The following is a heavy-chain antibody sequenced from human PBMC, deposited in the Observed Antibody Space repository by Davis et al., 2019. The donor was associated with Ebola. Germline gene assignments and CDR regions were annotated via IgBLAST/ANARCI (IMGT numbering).Heavy chain of an antibody. CDR1: GYTFTSYG. Sequence: AASVKVSCKASGYTFTSYGISWVRQAPGQGLEWMGWISAYNGNTNYAQKLQGRVTMTTDTSTSTAYMELRSLRSDDTAVYYCAREKDIVVVVAAPGGYYGMDVWGQGTTVTVSS. J-gene: IGHJ6*02. V-gene: IGHV1-18*01. CDR3: AREKDIVVVVAAPGGYYGMDV. D-gene: IGHD2-15*01. CDR2: ISAYNGNT.